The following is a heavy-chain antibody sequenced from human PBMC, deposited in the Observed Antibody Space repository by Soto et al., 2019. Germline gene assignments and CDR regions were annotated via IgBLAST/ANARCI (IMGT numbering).Heavy chain of an antibody. J-gene: IGHJ6*02. Sequence: ASVKVSCKASGYTFTSYAMHWVRQAPGQRLEWMGWINAGNGNPKYSQKFQGRVTITRDTSATTAYMELSSLRSEDTAVYYCARAIYYFWSGPFGMDVWGQGTTVTVSS. CDR2: INAGNGNP. V-gene: IGHV1-3*01. CDR1: GYTFTSYA. CDR3: ARAIYYFWSGPFGMDV. D-gene: IGHD3-3*01.